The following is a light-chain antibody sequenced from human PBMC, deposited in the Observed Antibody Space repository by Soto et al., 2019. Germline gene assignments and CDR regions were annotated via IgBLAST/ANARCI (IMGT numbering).Light chain of an antibody. CDR2: EVS. J-gene: IGLJ1*01. CDR1: SSDVGGYNF. Sequence: QSVLTQPPSGSGSPGQAVTISCAGTSSDVGGYNFVSWYQQHPGKAPKLMIYEVSKRPSGVPDRFSGSKSGNTASLTVSGLQAEDEADYYCNSYAGSNNLGFVFGTGTKVTVL. V-gene: IGLV2-8*01. CDR3: NSYAGSNNLGFV.